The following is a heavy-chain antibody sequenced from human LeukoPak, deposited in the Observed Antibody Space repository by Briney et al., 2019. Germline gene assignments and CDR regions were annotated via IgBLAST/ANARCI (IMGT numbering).Heavy chain of an antibody. CDR2: IRSKAYGGTT. CDR3: TRPYYYDSSGYPRNAFDI. Sequence: GGSLRLSCTASGFTFGDYAMSWFRQAPGKGLEWVGFIRSKAYGGTTEYAASVKGRFTISRDDSKSIAYLQMNSLKTEDTAVYYCTRPYYYDSSGYPRNAFDIWGQGTMVTVSS. J-gene: IGHJ3*02. CDR1: GFTFGDYA. D-gene: IGHD3-22*01. V-gene: IGHV3-49*03.